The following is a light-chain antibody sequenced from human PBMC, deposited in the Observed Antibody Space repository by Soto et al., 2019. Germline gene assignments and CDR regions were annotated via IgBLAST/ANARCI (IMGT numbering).Light chain of an antibody. Sequence: EIVVTQSPATLSASPGERATISCRASQSVSSNLAWYQQKPGQAPRLLMYGASSRATGIPDRFSGSGAGTEFTLTITSLQSEDFAVYWSPQSTNRPLPFGPRTRLE. V-gene: IGKV3D-15*01. CDR1: QSVSSN. J-gene: IGKJ5*01. CDR3: PQSTNRPLP. CDR2: GAS.